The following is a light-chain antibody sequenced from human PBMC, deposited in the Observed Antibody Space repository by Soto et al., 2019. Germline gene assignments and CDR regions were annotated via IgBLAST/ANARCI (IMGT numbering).Light chain of an antibody. CDR3: SSYTTSSTRV. CDR1: SSDVGAYDY. V-gene: IGLV2-14*03. CDR2: EVS. J-gene: IGLJ1*01. Sequence: QSALNQPASVSGSPGQSITISCTGTSSDVGAYDYVSWYQQHPDKAPKLMIYEVSYRPSGVSNRFSGSKSVNTATLTISGLQAEDEADYYCSSYTTSSTRVFGTGTKAPS.